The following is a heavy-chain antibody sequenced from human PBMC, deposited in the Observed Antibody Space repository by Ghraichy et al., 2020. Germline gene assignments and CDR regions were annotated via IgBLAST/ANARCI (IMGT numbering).Heavy chain of an antibody. V-gene: IGHV4-59*01. CDR2: IYYTGNT. D-gene: IGHD2-21*02. CDR1: GDSITHYY. J-gene: IGHJ5*02. CDR3: VRENLRECGGDRCFSGFDP. Sequence: SETPSLTCIVSGDSITHYYWSWVRQPPGKGLDWIGYIYYTGNTNSNPSLNSRVTISVDTSRNQFSLKLTSVSAADTAVYYCVRENLRECGGDRCFSGFDPRGQGTLVTLSS.